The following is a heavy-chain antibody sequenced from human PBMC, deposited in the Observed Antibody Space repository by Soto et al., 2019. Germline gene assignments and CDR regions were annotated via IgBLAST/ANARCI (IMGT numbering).Heavy chain of an antibody. V-gene: IGHV3-23*01. J-gene: IGHJ6*02. CDR2: ISGTGGGT. CDR3: AKDREWFGEFPYFFYGMNV. CDR1: GFTFSSYA. D-gene: IGHD3-10*01. Sequence: EVQLLDSGGGLVQPGGSLRLSCTVSGFTFSSYAMTWVRQAPGKGLEWVSAISGTGGGTYYADSVKGRFTISRDNSKNTLYLQLDGLRVEGPALYYCAKDREWFGEFPYFFYGMNVWGQGTTVTVSS.